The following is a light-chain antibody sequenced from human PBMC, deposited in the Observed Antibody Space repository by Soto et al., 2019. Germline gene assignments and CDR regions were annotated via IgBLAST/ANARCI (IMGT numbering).Light chain of an antibody. Sequence: DIQMTQSPSSLSASVGDRVTITCRASQSISSYLNWYQQKPGKAPKLLIYAASSLQSGVPSRFSGIGSGTDFTLTISSLQPEDFATYYCQQIYSTPPTFGQGTKVDIK. V-gene: IGKV1-39*01. CDR2: AAS. CDR1: QSISSY. J-gene: IGKJ1*01. CDR3: QQIYSTPPT.